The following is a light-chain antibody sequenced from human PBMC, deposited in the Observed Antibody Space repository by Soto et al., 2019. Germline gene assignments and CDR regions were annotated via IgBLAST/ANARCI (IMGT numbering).Light chain of an antibody. V-gene: IGKV1-5*03. CDR3: QQYKDYSWT. Sequence: LQMTQSPSTLSASVGDRVAITCRASQSIGIWLAWYQQKPGKAPRFLIYTASTLESGVPSRFSGSGSGTEFTLTSSSLQPDDFATYYCQQYKDYSWTFGQGTKVEFK. J-gene: IGKJ1*01. CDR1: QSIGIW. CDR2: TAS.